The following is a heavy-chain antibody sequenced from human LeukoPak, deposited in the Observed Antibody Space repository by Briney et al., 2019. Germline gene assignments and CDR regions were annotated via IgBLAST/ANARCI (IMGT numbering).Heavy chain of an antibody. V-gene: IGHV3-33*01. CDR2: IWYDGSNQ. D-gene: IGHD3-9*01. Sequence: PGRTLRLSCAASGFTFSSYGMHWVRQAPGKGLEWVAVIWYDGSNQKYADSVKGRFTVSRDNPKNTLYLQMNSLRAEDTAVYYCARDQGGNSLNGNNWIDPWGQGTLVPVSS. J-gene: IGHJ5*02. CDR3: ARDQGGNSLNGNNWIDP. CDR1: GFTFSSYG.